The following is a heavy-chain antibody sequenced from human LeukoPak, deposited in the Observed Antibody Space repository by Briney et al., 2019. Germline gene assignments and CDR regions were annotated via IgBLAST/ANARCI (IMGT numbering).Heavy chain of an antibody. Sequence: PGGSLRLSCAASGFTFSDYYMSWIRQAPGKGLEWVSYISGSGSTIYYADSVKGRFTISRDNAKNSLYLQMNSLRAEDTAVCYCARGEVGATTTGYMDVWGKGTTVTISS. CDR1: GFTFSDYY. CDR2: ISGSGSTI. CDR3: ARGEVGATTTGYMDV. J-gene: IGHJ6*03. D-gene: IGHD1-26*01. V-gene: IGHV3-11*01.